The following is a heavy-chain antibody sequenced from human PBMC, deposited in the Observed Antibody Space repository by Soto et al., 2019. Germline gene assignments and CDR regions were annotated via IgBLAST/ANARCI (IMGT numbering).Heavy chain of an antibody. Sequence: EVKLVESGGGLLQPGEALRLSCAASGFTFGDYAMSWFRQAPGKGLEWISFMSATSGAKYFADSVKGRATISRDNAKNSLSLHMSSLGDEDTAVYYCVRETDGLFDHWGQGTLVIFSA. CDR1: GFTFGDYA. CDR2: MSATSGAK. CDR3: VRETDGLFDH. V-gene: IGHV3-48*02. J-gene: IGHJ4*02. D-gene: IGHD1-1*01.